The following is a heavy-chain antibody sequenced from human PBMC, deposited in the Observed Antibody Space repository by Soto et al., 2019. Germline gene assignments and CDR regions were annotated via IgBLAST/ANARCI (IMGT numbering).Heavy chain of an antibody. CDR2: ISGSGST. V-gene: IGHV4-39*02. J-gene: IGHJ5*02. CDR3: GRRQYGSSWNWFDP. D-gene: IGHD6-13*01. CDR1: GGSISGTSNY. Sequence: QLQLQESGPGPVRPSETLSLTCTVSGGSISGTSNYWDWIRQPPGKGLEWIGSISGSGSTYYNPSLKSRVTISTDTPKNHFSLKLSSVTAADTAVYYCGRRQYGSSWNWFDPWGQGTLVTVSS.